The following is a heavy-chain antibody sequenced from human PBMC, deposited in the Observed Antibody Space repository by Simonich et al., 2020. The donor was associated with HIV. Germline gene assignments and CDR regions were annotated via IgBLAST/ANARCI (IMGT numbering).Heavy chain of an antibody. CDR2: INHSGIT. CDR1: GGSFSGYY. CDR3: ARRDRELILYFDY. V-gene: IGHV4-34*01. Sequence: QVQLQQWGAGLLKPSETLSLTCAVYGGSFSGYYWSWIRQPPGKGREWIGKINHSGITNYKSSLNSRATISVDKSKNQFSLKLSSVTAADTAIYYCARRDRELILYFDYWGQGNLVTVSS. J-gene: IGHJ4*02. D-gene: IGHD3-3*01.